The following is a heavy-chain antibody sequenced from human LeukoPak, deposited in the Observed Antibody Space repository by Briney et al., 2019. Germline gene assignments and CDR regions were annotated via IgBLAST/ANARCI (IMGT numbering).Heavy chain of an antibody. CDR3: ARGVRGSYFWPSRRTINWFDP. CDR1: GYTFTSYY. D-gene: IGHD1-26*01. J-gene: IGHJ5*02. V-gene: IGHV1-46*01. CDR2: INPSGGST. Sequence: VASVKVSCKAPGYTFTSYYMHWVRQAPGQRLEWMGIINPSGGSTSYAQKFQGRVTMTRDTSTSTVYMELSSLRSEDTAVYYCARGVRGSYFWPSRRTINWFDPWGQGTLVTVSS.